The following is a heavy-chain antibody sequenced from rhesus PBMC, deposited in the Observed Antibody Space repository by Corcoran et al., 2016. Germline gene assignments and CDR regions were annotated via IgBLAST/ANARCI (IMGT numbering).Heavy chain of an antibody. Sequence: EVQLVESGGGLVQPGGSLRLSCTGSGFTFGSYYMYWVRQAPGKGLEWVSAINTGGGSTWYTDSLKGRFYISKENAKNTLYLQMDSLRAEDTAVYYVARDLRRITGTTDFDYWGQGVLVTVSS. J-gene: IGHJ4*01. CDR2: INTGGGST. D-gene: IGHD1-26*01. CDR3: ARDLRRITGTTDFDY. V-gene: IGHV3-8*01. CDR1: GFTFGSYY.